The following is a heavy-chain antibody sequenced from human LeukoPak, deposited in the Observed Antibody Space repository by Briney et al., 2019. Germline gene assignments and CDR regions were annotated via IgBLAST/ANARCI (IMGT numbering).Heavy chain of an antibody. V-gene: IGHV4-34*01. CDR3: ARLPTI. Sequence: SETLSLTCAVYGGSFSGYYWSWIRQPPGKGLEWIGEINHSGSTNYNPSLKSRVTISVDTSKNQFSLKLSSVTAADTAVYYCARLPTIWGQGTMVTVSS. J-gene: IGHJ3*02. CDR2: INHSGST. CDR1: GGSFSGYY.